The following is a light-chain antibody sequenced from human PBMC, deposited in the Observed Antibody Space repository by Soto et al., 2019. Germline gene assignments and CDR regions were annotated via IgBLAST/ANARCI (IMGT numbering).Light chain of an antibody. CDR2: EVT. CDR3: SSYTSSSTLV. J-gene: IGLJ1*01. Sequence: QSVLAQPASVSGSPGQSITISCTGTSTDVGAYNYVAWYQQHPGKAPKLIIYEVTNRPSGVSYRFSASKSGNTASLTISGLHSEDEADYYCSSYTSSSTLVFGTGTKVTVL. CDR1: STDVGAYNY. V-gene: IGLV2-14*01.